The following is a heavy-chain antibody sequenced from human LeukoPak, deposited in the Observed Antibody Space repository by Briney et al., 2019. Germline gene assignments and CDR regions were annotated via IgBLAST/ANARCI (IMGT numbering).Heavy chain of an antibody. V-gene: IGHV4-31*03. CDR2: IYYSGST. J-gene: IGHJ4*02. D-gene: IGHD2-21*01. CDR3: ARVFGGEFDY. Sequence: SQTLSLTCTVSGGSISSGGYYWSWIRQHPGTGLEWIGYIYYSGSTYYNPSLKSRVTISVDTSKNQFSLKLSSVTAADTAVYYCARVFGGEFDYWGQGTLVTVSS. CDR1: GGSISSGGYY.